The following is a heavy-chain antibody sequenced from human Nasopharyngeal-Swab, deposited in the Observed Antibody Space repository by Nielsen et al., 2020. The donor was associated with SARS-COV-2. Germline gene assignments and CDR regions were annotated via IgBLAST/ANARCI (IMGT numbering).Heavy chain of an antibody. V-gene: IGHV4-61*02. D-gene: IGHD6-13*01. J-gene: IGHJ4*02. CDR2: IYTSGRT. CDR3: AREGSSWYKFDY. CDR1: GGSISSGSYY. Sequence: SETLSLTCTVSGGSISSGSYYWSWIRQPAGKGLEWIGRIYTSGRTNYNPSLTSRVTISVDTSKNQFSLKLSSVTAADTAVYYCAREGSSWYKFDYWGQGTLVTVSS.